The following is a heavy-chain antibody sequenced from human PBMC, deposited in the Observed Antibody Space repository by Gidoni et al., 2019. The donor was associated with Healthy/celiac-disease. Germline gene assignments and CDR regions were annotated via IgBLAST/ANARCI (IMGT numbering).Heavy chain of an antibody. D-gene: IGHD5-18*01. CDR1: VFTFDDYA. Sequence: EVQLVASGGGLVQPGMSLRLSCAASVFTFDDYAMHWVRQAPGKGLEWVSGISWNSGSIGYADAVKGRFTISRDNAKNSLYLQMNSLRAEDTALYYCAKDRTQLWGKPYFDYWGQGTLVTVSS. CDR2: ISWNSGSI. V-gene: IGHV3-9*01. CDR3: AKDRTQLWGKPYFDY. J-gene: IGHJ4*02.